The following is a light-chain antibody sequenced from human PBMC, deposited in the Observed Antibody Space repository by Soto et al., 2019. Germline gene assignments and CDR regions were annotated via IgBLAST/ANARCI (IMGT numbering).Light chain of an antibody. CDR2: GAS. CDR3: QQYGSSPRLT. J-gene: IGKJ4*01. CDR1: QSVSSNY. Sequence: EIVLTQSPGTLSLSPGERAILSCRASQSVSSNYLAWYQQRPGQAPRLLIYGASSRATGIPDRFSGSGSGTDFALTISRLEPEDFAVYYCQQYGSSPRLTFGGGTRVEIK. V-gene: IGKV3-20*01.